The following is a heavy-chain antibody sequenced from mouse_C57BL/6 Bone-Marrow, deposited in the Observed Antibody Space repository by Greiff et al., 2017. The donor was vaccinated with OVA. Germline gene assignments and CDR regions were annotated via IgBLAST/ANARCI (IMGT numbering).Heavy chain of an antibody. J-gene: IGHJ4*01. CDR2: ISSGGDYI. CDR3: SRLGDAVNY. D-gene: IGHD3-3*01. V-gene: IGHV5-9-1*02. CDR1: GFTFSSYA. Sequence: EVQLVESGEGLVKPGGSLKLSCAAPGFTFSSYAMSWVRQTPEKRLEWVAYISSGGDYIYYADTVQGLFTIFRDNARNTLYLQISSLKSEETAMYCCSRLGDAVNYFGQGTSVAVSS.